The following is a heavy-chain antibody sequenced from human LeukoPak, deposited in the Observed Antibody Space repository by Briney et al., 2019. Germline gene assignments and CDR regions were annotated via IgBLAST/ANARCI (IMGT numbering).Heavy chain of an antibody. CDR1: GFTVSSNY. V-gene: IGHV3-66*01. D-gene: IGHD5-18*01. J-gene: IGHJ4*02. Sequence: PGGSLRPSCAASGFTVSSNYMSWVRQAPGKGLEWVSVIYSGGSTYYADSVKGRFTISRDNSKNTLYLQMNSLRAEDTAVYYCASDHSYGYRGSDYWGQGTLVTVSS. CDR2: IYSGGST. CDR3: ASDHSYGYRGSDY.